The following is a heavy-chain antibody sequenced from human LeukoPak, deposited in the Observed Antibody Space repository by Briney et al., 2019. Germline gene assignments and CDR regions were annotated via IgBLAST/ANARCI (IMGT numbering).Heavy chain of an antibody. CDR3: ARDNSVRDEAWWFNP. J-gene: IGHJ5*02. D-gene: IGHD5-24*01. CDR1: GYTFTSNY. Sequence: ASVKVSCKAFGYTFTSNYMHWVRQAPGQGPEWMGVISPSGGSTTYAQKFQGRVTLTRDMSTSADYLELSSLRSEDTAVYYCARDNSVRDEAWWFNPRGQGTLVTVSS. V-gene: IGHV1-46*01. CDR2: ISPSGGST.